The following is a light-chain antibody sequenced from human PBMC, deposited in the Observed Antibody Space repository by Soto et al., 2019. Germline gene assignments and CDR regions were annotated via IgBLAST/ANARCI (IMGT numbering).Light chain of an antibody. CDR2: GAS. CDR1: QSVSSNY. V-gene: IGKV3-20*01. Sequence: EIVLTQSPGTLSLSPGERATLSCRASQSVSSNYLAWYQQKPGQAPRLLIYGASTRATGIPDRFSGSGSGTHFTLTISRLEPEDFAMYYCQQYGSSPRLTFGGGTQVEIK. CDR3: QQYGSSPRLT. J-gene: IGKJ4*01.